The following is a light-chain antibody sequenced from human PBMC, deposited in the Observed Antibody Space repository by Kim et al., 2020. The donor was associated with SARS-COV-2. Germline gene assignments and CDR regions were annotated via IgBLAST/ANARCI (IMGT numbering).Light chain of an antibody. CDR3: NSRDSSGDHVV. V-gene: IGLV3-19*01. Sequence: SSELTQDPAVSVALGQTVRITCQGDSLRNYYATWYQQRPGQAPVLVLYGKYNRPSGIPDLFSGSASGNTASLTITGAQAEDEADYYCNSRDSSGDHVVFGGGTQLTVL. CDR1: SLRNYY. CDR2: GKY. J-gene: IGLJ3*02.